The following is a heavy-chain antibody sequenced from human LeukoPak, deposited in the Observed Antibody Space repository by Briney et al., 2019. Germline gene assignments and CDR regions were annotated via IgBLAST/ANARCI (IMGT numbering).Heavy chain of an antibody. CDR3: ARPDSSGWYSYFDY. D-gene: IGHD6-19*01. Sequence: GGSLRLSCAASGFTFSSYGMHWVRQAPGKGLEWVSFIRYDGSNKYYADSVKGRFTISRDNPKNTLYPQMNSLRAEDTAVYYCARPDSSGWYSYFDYWGQGTLVTVSS. CDR1: GFTFSSYG. CDR2: IRYDGSNK. V-gene: IGHV3-30*02. J-gene: IGHJ4*02.